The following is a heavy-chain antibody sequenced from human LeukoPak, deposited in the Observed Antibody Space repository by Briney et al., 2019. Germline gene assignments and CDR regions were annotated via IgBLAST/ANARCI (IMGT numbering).Heavy chain of an antibody. Sequence: SETLSLTCAVYGGSFSGYYWGWIRQPPGKGLEWIGCAYHSGDTYYNPSLKSRVTISIDTSKNQFSLKLTSVTAADTAVYFCGNSDYWGQGTLVTVSS. CDR3: GNSDY. CDR2: AYHSGDT. CDR1: GGSFSGYY. J-gene: IGHJ4*02. V-gene: IGHV4-38-2*01.